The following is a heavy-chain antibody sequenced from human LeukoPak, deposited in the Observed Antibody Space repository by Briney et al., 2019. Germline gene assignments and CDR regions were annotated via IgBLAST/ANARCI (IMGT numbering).Heavy chain of an antibody. CDR1: GGSISSYY. CDR2: IYYSGST. V-gene: IGHV4-59*08. J-gene: IGHJ5*02. Sequence: PSETLSLTCTVSGGSISSYYWSWIRQPPGKGLEWIGYIYYSGSTNYNPSLKGRVTISVDTSKNQFSLKLSSMTAADTAVYYCARQLLWFGELLVNWFDPWGQGTLVTVSS. D-gene: IGHD3-10*01. CDR3: ARQLLWFGELLVNWFDP.